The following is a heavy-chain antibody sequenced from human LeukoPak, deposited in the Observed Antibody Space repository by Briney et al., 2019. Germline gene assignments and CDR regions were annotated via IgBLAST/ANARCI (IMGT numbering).Heavy chain of an antibody. D-gene: IGHD6-13*01. CDR1: GFTFSSHE. Sequence: GGSLRLSCAASGFTFSSHEMNWVRQAPGKGLEWISYISSSGSAIYYADSVKRRFTIFRDNAKNSLYLQMNSLSAEDTAVYYCARELKSSSWYFFDYWGQGTLVTVSS. CDR2: ISSSGSAI. J-gene: IGHJ4*02. CDR3: ARELKSSSWYFFDY. V-gene: IGHV3-48*03.